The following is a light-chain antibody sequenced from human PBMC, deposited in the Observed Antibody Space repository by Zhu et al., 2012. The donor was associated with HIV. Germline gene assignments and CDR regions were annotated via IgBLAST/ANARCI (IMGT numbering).Light chain of an antibody. Sequence: DIQMTQSPSSLSASVGDTVTITCRASASVATYLNWYRQTPGRAPTLLISSATNLETGVPSRFSGGGSGTEFTLTIASPQPEDFASYYCQQSFSAPWTFAQGTKVDIK. CDR3: QQSFSAPWT. V-gene: IGKV1-39*01. CDR2: SAT. J-gene: IGKJ1*01. CDR1: ASVATY.